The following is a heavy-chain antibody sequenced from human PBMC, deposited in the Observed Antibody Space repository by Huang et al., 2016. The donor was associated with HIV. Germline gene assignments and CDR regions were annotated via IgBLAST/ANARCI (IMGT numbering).Heavy chain of an antibody. CDR1: GYTFTTYD. Sequence: QVQLVQSGAAVKKPGASVRVSCKTSGYTFTTYDINWVRPATGQGLEYMGWMNPKSANTGFAQKVQGRVTLTRDTSSGTAYMELSGLTSEDTAVYYCARGGRPYYDNSGYSDYWGQGTLVTVSS. D-gene: IGHD3-22*01. CDR2: MNPKSANT. CDR3: ARGGRPYYDNSGYSDY. J-gene: IGHJ4*02. V-gene: IGHV1-8*02.